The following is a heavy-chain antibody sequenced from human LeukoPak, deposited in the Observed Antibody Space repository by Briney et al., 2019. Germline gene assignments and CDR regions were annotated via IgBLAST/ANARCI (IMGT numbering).Heavy chain of an antibody. CDR3: AIGAVGFDY. Sequence: ASVKVSCKASGYTFTSYDVHWVRQATGQGLEWMGWTNPNSDNTDYAQKFQGRVTITRDTSISTAYMELSSLRSEDTAVYYCAIGAVGFDYWGQGTLVTVSS. CDR1: GYTFTSYD. D-gene: IGHD6-19*01. J-gene: IGHJ4*02. V-gene: IGHV1-8*03. CDR2: TNPNSDNT.